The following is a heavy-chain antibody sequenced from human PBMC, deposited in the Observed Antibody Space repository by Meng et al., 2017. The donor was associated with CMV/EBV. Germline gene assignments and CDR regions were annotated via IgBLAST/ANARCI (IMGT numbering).Heavy chain of an antibody. D-gene: IGHD5-18*01. J-gene: IGHJ4*02. CDR2: ISSSGSTI. V-gene: IGHV3-11*01. CDR1: GFTFSDYY. Sequence: GESLKISCAASGFTFSDYYMSWIRQAPGKGLEWVSYISSSGSTIYYADSVKGRFTISRDNAKNSLYLQMNSLRAEDTAVYYCARVAPCGYSYGFTHPFFDYWGQGTLVTVSS. CDR3: ARVAPCGYSYGFTHPFFDY.